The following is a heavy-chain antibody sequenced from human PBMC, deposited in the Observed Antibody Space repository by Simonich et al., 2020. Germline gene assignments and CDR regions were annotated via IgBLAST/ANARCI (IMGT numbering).Heavy chain of an antibody. V-gene: IGHV1-2*02. J-gene: IGHJ2*01. CDR1: GYTFTGYY. CDR2: INPNSGVT. CDR3: ARDSYSSWYFDL. Sequence: QVQLVQSGAEVKKHGASVKVSCKDSGYTFTGYYKHGVRQAPGQGLGGMGWINPNSGVTNYAQKFHGRVTMTRDTSISTAYMELSRLRSDDTAVYYCARDSYSSWYFDLWGRGTLVTVSS. D-gene: IGHD6-13*01.